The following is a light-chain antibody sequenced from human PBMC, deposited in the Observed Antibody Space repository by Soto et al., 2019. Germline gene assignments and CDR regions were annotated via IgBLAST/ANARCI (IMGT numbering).Light chain of an antibody. V-gene: IGLV2-8*01. J-gene: IGLJ2*01. CDR2: EVT. CDR3: SSYAGNNNLL. CDR1: SSDVGVYNF. Sequence: QSALTQPPSASGSPGQSVSISCTGTSSDVGVYNFVSWYQQHPGKAPKLMIYEVTKRPSGVPYRFSGSKSGNTASLTISGLQADDEADYYCSSYAGNNNLLFGGGTKLTVL.